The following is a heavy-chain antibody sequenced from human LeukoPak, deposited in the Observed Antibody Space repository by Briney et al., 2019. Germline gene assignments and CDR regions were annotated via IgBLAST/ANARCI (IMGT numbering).Heavy chain of an antibody. D-gene: IGHD6-13*01. V-gene: IGHV1-8*02. CDR3: ARAYSSSWYGYYYYGMDV. CDR2: MNPNSGNT. Sequence: EASVKVSCKASGYTFTSYYMHWVRQATGQGLEWMGWMNPNSGNTGYAQKFQGRVTMTRNTSISTAYMELSSLRSEDTAVYYCARAYSSSWYGYYYYGMDVWGQGTTVTVSS. CDR1: GYTFTSYY. J-gene: IGHJ6*02.